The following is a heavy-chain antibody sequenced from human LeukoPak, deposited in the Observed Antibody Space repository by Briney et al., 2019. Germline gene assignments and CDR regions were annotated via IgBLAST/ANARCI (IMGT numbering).Heavy chain of an antibody. J-gene: IGHJ4*02. CDR3: ARDWAAALDY. Sequence: GGSLRLSCAASGFTVSSNYMSWVRQAPGKGLEWVSVIYSGGSTYYADSVKGRFTISRDNSKNTLYLQMNSLRAEDTAVYYCARDWAAALDYWGQGTLATVSS. D-gene: IGHD6-13*01. V-gene: IGHV3-66*01. CDR1: GFTVSSNY. CDR2: IYSGGST.